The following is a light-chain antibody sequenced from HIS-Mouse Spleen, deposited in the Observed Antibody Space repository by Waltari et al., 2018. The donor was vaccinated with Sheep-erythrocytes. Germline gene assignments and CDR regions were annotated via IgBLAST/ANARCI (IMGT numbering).Light chain of an antibody. CDR1: SSDVGGYHY. Sequence: QSALTQPASVSWSPGQSITISCTGTSSDVGGYHYVSWYQQHPGKAPKLMIYDVSNRPSGVSNRFSGSKSGNTASLTISGLQAEDEADYYCSSYTSSSTFVVFGGGTKLTVL. CDR2: DVS. J-gene: IGLJ2*01. CDR3: SSYTSSSTFVV. V-gene: IGLV2-14*03.